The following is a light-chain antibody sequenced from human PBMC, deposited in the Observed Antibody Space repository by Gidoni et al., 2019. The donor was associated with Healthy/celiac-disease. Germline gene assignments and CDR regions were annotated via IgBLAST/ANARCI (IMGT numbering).Light chain of an antibody. J-gene: IGKJ5*01. CDR1: QGLSSW. V-gene: IGKV1-12*01. CDR2: AAS. CDR3: QQANSFPLT. Sequence: DIQMTQSPSSVSASVGDRVTITCRASQGLSSWLAWYQQKPGNAPKLLIYAASSLQSGVPSRFSGSGSGTDFTLTISSLQPEEFATYYCQQANSFPLTFGQGTRLEIK.